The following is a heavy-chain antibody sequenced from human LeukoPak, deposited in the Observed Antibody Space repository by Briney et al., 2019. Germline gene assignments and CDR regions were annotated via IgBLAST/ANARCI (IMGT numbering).Heavy chain of an antibody. D-gene: IGHD3-9*01. V-gene: IGHV3-7*01. CDR2: MKGDGSEI. Sequence: PGGSLRLSCAASGFTFSTYWMTWVRQAPGKGLEWVANMKGDGSEIYYVDSVKGRFTISRDNAKNLLYLQMNNLRAEDTAVYYCARPGYTAGYDLWGQGTLVTVSS. J-gene: IGHJ3*01. CDR3: ARPGYTAGYDL. CDR1: GFTFSTYW.